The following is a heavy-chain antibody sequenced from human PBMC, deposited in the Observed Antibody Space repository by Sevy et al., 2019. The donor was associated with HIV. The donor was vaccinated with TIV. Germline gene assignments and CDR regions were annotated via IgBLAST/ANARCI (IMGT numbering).Heavy chain of an antibody. J-gene: IGHJ4*02. CDR2: IYHIGKT. CDR3: ARQGPFRYRNADTCYAGPFDT. CDR1: EYSIGSGYY. V-gene: IGHV4-38-2*01. Sequence: SETLSLTCAVSEYSIGSGYYWGWVRQTPAKVSVWIGTIYHIGKTFYNPSFRSRVTIPVDTYKNPFSMKLRSVTAADTAIYFCARQGPFRYRNADTCYAGPFDTWGQGALVTVSS. D-gene: IGHD2-2*01.